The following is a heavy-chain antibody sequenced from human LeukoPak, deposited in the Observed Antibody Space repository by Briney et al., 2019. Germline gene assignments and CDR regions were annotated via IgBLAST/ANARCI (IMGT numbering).Heavy chain of an antibody. V-gene: IGHV3-33*01. CDR2: IWYDGSDK. Sequence: GGSLRLSCAASGFTFSSYGMHWVRQVPGKGLEWEAVIWYDGSDKYYADSMKGRFTISRDNSKNTSYLQMNSLRAEDTAIYYCARDRCSGGNCYFDYWGQGTLVTVSS. CDR3: ARDRCSGGNCYFDY. J-gene: IGHJ4*02. D-gene: IGHD2-15*01. CDR1: GFTFSSYG.